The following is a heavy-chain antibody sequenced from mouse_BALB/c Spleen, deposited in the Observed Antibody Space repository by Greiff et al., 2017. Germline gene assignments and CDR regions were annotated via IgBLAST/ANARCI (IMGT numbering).Heavy chain of an antibody. V-gene: IGHV3-6*02. CDR3: ARGYGSSGYAMDY. D-gene: IGHD1-1*01. CDR1: GYSITSGYY. CDR2: ISYDGSN. J-gene: IGHJ4*01. Sequence: DVQLVESGPGLVKPSQSLSLTCSVTGYSITSGYYWNWIRQFPGNKLEWMGYISYDGSNNYNPSLKNRISITRDTSKNQFFLKLNSVTTEDTATYYCARGYGSSGYAMDYWGQGTSVTVSS.